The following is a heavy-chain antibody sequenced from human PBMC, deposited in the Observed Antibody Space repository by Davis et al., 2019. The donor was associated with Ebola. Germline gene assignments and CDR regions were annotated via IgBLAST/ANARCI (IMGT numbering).Heavy chain of an antibody. CDR3: ARDQDGPGPTVDY. D-gene: IGHD1-7*01. J-gene: IGHJ4*02. V-gene: IGHV3-74*01. CDR2: MNSYATRV. CDR1: GGSFSGYD. Sequence: GESLKISCVASGGSFSGYDMSWVRQAPGKGLVWVSRMNSYATRVSYADSVKGRFTISRDNAKNTLYLQMTSLTVEDTAVYYCARDQDGPGPTVDYWGQGALVTVSS.